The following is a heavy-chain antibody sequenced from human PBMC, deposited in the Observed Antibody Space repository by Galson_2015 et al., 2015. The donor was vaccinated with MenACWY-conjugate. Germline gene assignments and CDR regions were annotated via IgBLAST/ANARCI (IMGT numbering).Heavy chain of an antibody. Sequence: SVKVSCKASGGTFSSFSISWVRQAPGQGLEWMGRVIPIAGMTNYAKNFQGRVTITADTSARTAYMELGSLTSEDTAVYFCSRSAYDPVTDRGDYWGQGT. CDR3: SRSAYDPVTDRGDY. CDR1: GGTFSSFS. D-gene: IGHD3-9*01. V-gene: IGHV1-69*02. J-gene: IGHJ4*02. CDR2: VIPIAGMT.